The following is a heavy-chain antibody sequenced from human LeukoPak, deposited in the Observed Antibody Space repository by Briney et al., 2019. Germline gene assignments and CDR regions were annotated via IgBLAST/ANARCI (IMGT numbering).Heavy chain of an antibody. V-gene: IGHV4-61*01. CDR1: GYSISSGYC. Sequence: PSETLSLTCTVSGYSISSGYCWSWIRQSPGKGLEWIGYIYHTGSTSYSPSLKSRVTISADTSQNQFSLKLSSVTAADTAVYYCASRKLGNDYWGQGTLVTVSS. J-gene: IGHJ4*02. CDR2: IYHTGST. CDR3: ASRKLGNDY. D-gene: IGHD7-27*01.